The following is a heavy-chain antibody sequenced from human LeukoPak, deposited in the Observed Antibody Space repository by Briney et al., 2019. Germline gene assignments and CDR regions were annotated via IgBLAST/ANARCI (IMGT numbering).Heavy chain of an antibody. CDR1: GFTFSSYA. V-gene: IGHV3-23*01. CDR3: AKDLRTVVVVGLDY. Sequence: GETLRLSCAASGFTFSSYAMSWVRQAPGKGLEWVSAISGSGGSTYYADSVKGRFTISRDNSKNTLYLQMNSLRAEDTAVYYCAKDLRTVVVVGLDYWGQGTLVTVSS. CDR2: ISGSGGST. D-gene: IGHD3-16*02. J-gene: IGHJ4*02.